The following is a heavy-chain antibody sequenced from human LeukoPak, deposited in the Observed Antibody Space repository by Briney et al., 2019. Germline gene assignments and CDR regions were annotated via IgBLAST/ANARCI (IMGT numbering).Heavy chain of an antibody. CDR2: THYSGST. CDR1: GGSISSSSYY. J-gene: IGHJ6*03. Sequence: SETLSLTCTVSGGSISSSSYYWGWIRQPPGKGLEWIGTTHYSGSTYYNPSLKSRVTISVDTSKNQFSLKLSSVAAADTVVYYCSSNSDDHHYYYMDVWGKGTTVTVSS. CDR3: SSNSDDHHYYYMDV. D-gene: IGHD2-2*01. V-gene: IGHV4-39*01.